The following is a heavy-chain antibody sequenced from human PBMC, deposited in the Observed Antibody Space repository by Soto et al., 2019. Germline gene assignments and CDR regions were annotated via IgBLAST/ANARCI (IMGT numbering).Heavy chain of an antibody. V-gene: IGHV1-69*01. D-gene: IGHD2-15*01. J-gene: IGHJ3*02. CDR1: GGTFSSYA. Sequence: QVQLVQSGAKVKKPGSSVKVSCKASGGTFSSYAISWVRQAPGQGLEWMGGIIPIFGTANYAQKFQGRVTITADESTSTAYMELSSLRSEDTAVYYCARDKAFVVVVAATSEGAFDIWGQGTMVTVSS. CDR2: IIPIFGTA. CDR3: ARDKAFVVVVAATSEGAFDI.